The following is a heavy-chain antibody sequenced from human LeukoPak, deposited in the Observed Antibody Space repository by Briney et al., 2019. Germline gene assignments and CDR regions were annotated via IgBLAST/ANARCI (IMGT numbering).Heavy chain of an antibody. Sequence: PSETLSLTCAVYGGSFSGYYWSWIRQPPGKGLEWIGEINHSGSTNYNPSLKSRVTISVDTSKNQFSLKLSSVTAADTAVYYCARALPTMIVGATYYFDYWGQGTLVTVSS. CDR2: INHSGST. CDR1: GGSFSGYY. J-gene: IGHJ4*02. V-gene: IGHV4-34*01. D-gene: IGHD1-26*01. CDR3: ARALPTMIVGATYYFDY.